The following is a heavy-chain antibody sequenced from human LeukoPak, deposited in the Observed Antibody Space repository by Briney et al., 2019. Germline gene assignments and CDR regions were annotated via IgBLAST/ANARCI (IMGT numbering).Heavy chain of an antibody. CDR3: ARGARRGPLDY. V-gene: IGHV3-74*01. Sequence: GGSLRLSCAASGFTFKSHWMHWVRQSPGKGLGWVSRLSTDSTRENYADSVKGRFTVSRDNAKNTLYLQLNSMRVDDTAVSYCARGARRGPLDYWGQGTLVTVSS. CDR1: GFTFKSHW. J-gene: IGHJ4*02. CDR2: LSTDSTRE.